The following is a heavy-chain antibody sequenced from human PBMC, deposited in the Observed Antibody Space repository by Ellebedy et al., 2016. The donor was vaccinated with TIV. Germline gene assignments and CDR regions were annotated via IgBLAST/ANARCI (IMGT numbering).Heavy chain of an antibody. J-gene: IGHJ4*01. CDR1: GYSFTNYW. Sequence: GESLKIPCKGSGYSFTNYWLSWVRPLPGTGLERLGRIDPRDSYTDYNPSFRGHVTVSVDRSITTAYLYWESLKSSATAIYYCARMVNSVTPFYFALWGQGTLVTVSS. D-gene: IGHD2-21*01. V-gene: IGHV5-10-1*01. CDR3: ARMVNSVTPFYFAL. CDR2: IDPRDSYT.